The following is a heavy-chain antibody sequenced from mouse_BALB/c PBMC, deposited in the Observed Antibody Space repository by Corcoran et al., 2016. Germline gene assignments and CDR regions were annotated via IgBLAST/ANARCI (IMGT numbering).Heavy chain of an antibody. J-gene: IGHJ4*01. Sequence: QIQLVQSGPELKKPGETVKISCKASGYTFTNYGMNWVKQAPGKGLKWMGWINTYTGEPTYADDFKGRFAFSLETSDSTAYLQINNLKNDDTATYFCAITTEVAYYYAKDDWGQGVAVAASS. CDR2: INTYTGEP. CDR3: AITTEVAYYYAKDD. CDR1: GYTFTNYG. D-gene: IGHD1-1*01. V-gene: IGHV9-3-1*01.